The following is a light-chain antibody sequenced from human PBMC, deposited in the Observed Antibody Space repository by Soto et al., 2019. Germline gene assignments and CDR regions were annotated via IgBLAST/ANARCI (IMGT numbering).Light chain of an antibody. CDR2: LGF. Sequence: DIVMTQSPLSLPVTPGEPASISCRSSQSLLHSDGYNYLDWYLQKPGQSPQLLIYLGFHRASGGHDRFRGTGSGTDFPLKINRVEAEDVGVYYCMQALQTPFTFGPGTKVDIK. V-gene: IGKV2-28*01. CDR1: QSLLHSDGYNY. CDR3: MQALQTPFT. J-gene: IGKJ3*01.